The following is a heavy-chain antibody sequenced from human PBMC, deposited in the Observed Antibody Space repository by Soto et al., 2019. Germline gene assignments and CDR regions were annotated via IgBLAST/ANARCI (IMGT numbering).Heavy chain of an antibody. J-gene: IGHJ4*02. V-gene: IGHV3-11*01. CDR2: ISSSGSTI. Sequence: NPGGSLRLSCAASGFAFSDYYMSWIRQAPGKGLEWVSYISSSGSTIYYADSVRGRFTISRDNAKNSLYLQMNSLRAEDTAVYYCAREVVTMTSSAQDYWGQGTLVTVSS. D-gene: IGHD3-22*01. CDR3: AREVVTMTSSAQDY. CDR1: GFAFSDYY.